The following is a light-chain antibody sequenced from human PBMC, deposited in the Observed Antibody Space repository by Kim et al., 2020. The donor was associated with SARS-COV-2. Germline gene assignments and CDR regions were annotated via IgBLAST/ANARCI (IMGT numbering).Light chain of an antibody. CDR1: QSVGSSY. CDR2: GAS. CDR3: QQYGNSPLT. Sequence: EIVLTQSPGTLSLSPGERATLSCRASQSVGSSYLAWFHQKPGQAHRLLIYGASRRATGIPDRFSGSGSGTDFTLTISRLQPEDFAVYFCQQYGNSPLTFGQGTKLEI. J-gene: IGKJ2*01. V-gene: IGKV3-20*01.